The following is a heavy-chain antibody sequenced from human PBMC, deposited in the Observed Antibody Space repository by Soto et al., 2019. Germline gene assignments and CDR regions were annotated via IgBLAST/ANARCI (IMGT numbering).Heavy chain of an antibody. Sequence: PGGSLRLSCATSGFTFRKYAMNWVRQTPGKGLEWVSYISSSSSYTNYADSVKGRFTISRDNAKNSLYLQMNSLRAEDTAVYYCARVDDDVDIVPYGMDVWGQGTTVTVSS. CDR1: GFTFRKYA. J-gene: IGHJ6*02. V-gene: IGHV3-21*05. D-gene: IGHD5-12*01. CDR3: ARVDDDVDIVPYGMDV. CDR2: ISSSSSYT.